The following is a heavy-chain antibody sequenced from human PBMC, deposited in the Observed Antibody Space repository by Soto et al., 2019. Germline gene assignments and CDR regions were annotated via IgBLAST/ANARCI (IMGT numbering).Heavy chain of an antibody. J-gene: IGHJ4*02. CDR2: ISSSSSYI. V-gene: IGHV3-21*04. CDR1: GFTFSSYS. CDR3: ARSLFIAATDTEPFDS. Sequence: GGSLRLSCAASGFTFSSYSMNWVRQAPGKGLEWVSSISSSSSYIYYADSVKGRFTISRDNAKNSLYLHMNSLRAEDTAVHYCARSLFIAATDTEPFDSWGQGTLVTVSS. D-gene: IGHD6-13*01.